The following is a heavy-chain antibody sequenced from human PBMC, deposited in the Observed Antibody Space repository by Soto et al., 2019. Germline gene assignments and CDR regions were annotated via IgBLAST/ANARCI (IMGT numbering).Heavy chain of an antibody. CDR3: ARSLAYCGGDCYPYDAFDI. CDR1: GYSFTSYW. V-gene: IGHV5-51*01. J-gene: IGHJ3*02. CDR2: IYPGDSDT. D-gene: IGHD2-21*02. Sequence: GESLKISCKGSGYSFTSYWIGWVRQMPGKGLGWMGIIYPGDSDTRYSPSFQGQVTISADKSISTAYLQWSSLKASDTAMYYRARSLAYCGGDCYPYDAFDIWGQGTMVTVSS.